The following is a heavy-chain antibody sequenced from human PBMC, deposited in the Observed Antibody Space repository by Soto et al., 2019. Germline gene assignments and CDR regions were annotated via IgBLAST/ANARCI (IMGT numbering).Heavy chain of an antibody. J-gene: IGHJ6*02. CDR2: INPNSGGT. CDR3: ARDTPLLYGMDV. CDR1: GYTFTGNY. Sequence: ASVKVSCKASGYTFTGNYMHWVRQAPGQGLEWMGWINPNSGGTNYAQKFQGWVTMTRDTSISTAYMELSRLRSDDTAVYYCARDTPLLYGMDVWGQGTTVTVSS. V-gene: IGHV1-2*04.